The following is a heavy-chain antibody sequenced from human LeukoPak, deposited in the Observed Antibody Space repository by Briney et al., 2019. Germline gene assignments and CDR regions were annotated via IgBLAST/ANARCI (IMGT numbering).Heavy chain of an antibody. Sequence: GGSLRLSCAASGFTFSSYAMHWVRQAPGKGLEYVSAISSNGGSTYYANSVKGRFTISRDNSKNTLYLQMCSLRAEDMAVYYRARDALVVVAATPSSPNWFDPWGQGTLVTVSS. D-gene: IGHD2-15*01. J-gene: IGHJ5*02. CDR3: ARDALVVVAATPSSPNWFDP. V-gene: IGHV3-64*01. CDR1: GFTFSSYA. CDR2: ISSNGGST.